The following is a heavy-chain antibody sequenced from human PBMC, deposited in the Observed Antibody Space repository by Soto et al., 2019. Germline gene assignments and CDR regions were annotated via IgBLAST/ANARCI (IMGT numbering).Heavy chain of an antibody. Sequence: ASVKVSCKASGYTFATSDINWVRQAAGQGLEWLGWMNPNSGNTGYAQKFQGRVTMTRNTSISTAYMELNSLRSEDTAVYYCARGFKWPRAFDFWGRGTLVTVSS. D-gene: IGHD5-12*01. J-gene: IGHJ4*02. CDR1: GYTFATSD. CDR2: MNPNSGNT. CDR3: ARGFKWPRAFDF. V-gene: IGHV1-8*01.